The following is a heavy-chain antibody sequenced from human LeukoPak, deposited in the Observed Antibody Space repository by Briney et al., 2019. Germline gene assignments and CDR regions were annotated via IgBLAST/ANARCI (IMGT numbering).Heavy chain of an antibody. Sequence: GASVKVSCKASGYTFTDSYMHWVRQAPGQALEWMGWINPNSGATNYEQNFQGRVTMTRDTAISTAYMELSRLRSDDTAVYYCARKVDLMFDPWGQGTLVTVSS. CDR2: INPNSGAT. CDR3: ARKVDLMFDP. J-gene: IGHJ5*02. CDR1: GYTFTDSY. V-gene: IGHV1-2*02. D-gene: IGHD5-12*01.